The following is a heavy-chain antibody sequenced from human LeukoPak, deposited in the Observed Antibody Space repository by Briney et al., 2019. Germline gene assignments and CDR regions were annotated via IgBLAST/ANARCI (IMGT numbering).Heavy chain of an antibody. D-gene: IGHD1-1*01. J-gene: IGHJ4*02. V-gene: IGHV4-39*01. CDR3: ARHHAEILVPND. CDR1: GGSISSSSYY. CDR2: IYHSGST. Sequence: PSETLSLTCTVSGGSISSSSYYWGWIRQPPGKGLEWIGSIYHSGSTYCNPSLKSRVTTSVDTSKNQFSLKLSSVTAADTAVYYCARHHAEILVPNDWGQGTLVTVSS.